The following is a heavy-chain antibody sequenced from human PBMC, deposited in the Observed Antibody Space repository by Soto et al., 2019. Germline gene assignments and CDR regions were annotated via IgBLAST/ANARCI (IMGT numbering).Heavy chain of an antibody. V-gene: IGHV4-34*01. Sequence: SETLSLTCAVYGGSFSDHYWSWIRQTPGKGLEWIGEVNHSGSTNYSPSLKSRVTISADTYKDQFFLKLTSVTAEDTAVYYCARYCNNSDCGHLYYFDHWGLGTLVTVSS. CDR1: GGSFSDHY. CDR2: VNHSGST. D-gene: IGHD2-8*01. J-gene: IGHJ4*02. CDR3: ARYCNNSDCGHLYYFDH.